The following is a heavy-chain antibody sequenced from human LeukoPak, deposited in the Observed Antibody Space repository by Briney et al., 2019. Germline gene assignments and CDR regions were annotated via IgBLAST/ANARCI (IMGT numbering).Heavy chain of an antibody. J-gene: IGHJ6*02. CDR2: IYYSGST. Sequence: RPSETLSLTCTVSGGSISSYYWSWIRQPPGKGLEWIGYIYYSGSTNYNPSLKSRVTISVDTSKNQFSLKLSSVTAADTAVYYCWGSGDYYGMDVWGQGTTVTVSS. CDR1: GGSISSYY. V-gene: IGHV4-59*08. CDR3: WGSGDYYGMDV. D-gene: IGHD7-27*01.